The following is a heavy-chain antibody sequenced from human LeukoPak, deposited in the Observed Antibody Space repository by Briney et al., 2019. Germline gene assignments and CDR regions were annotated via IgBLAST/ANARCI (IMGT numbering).Heavy chain of an antibody. CDR1: GYTFTSYG. CDR3: ARQHDSSTSCYFDL. Sequence: GASVKVSCKASGYTFTSYGITWVRQAPGQGLEWMGWISAYNGNTNYAQKLQGRVTMTTDTSTSTAYMELRSLRSDDTAVYYCARQHDSSTSCYFDLWGRGTLVTVSS. CDR2: ISAYNGNT. V-gene: IGHV1-18*01. D-gene: IGHD2-2*01. J-gene: IGHJ2*01.